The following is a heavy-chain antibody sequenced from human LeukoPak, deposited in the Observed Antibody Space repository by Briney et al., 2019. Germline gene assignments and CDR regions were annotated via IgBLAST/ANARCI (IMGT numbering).Heavy chain of an antibody. V-gene: IGHV1-8*01. CDR3: ARGMVITRVRGLVDY. Sequence: ASVKVSCKASGYTFTNYDINWVRQATGQGPEWMGWMNANSGNRGYARKFQGRVTLTRNTSISTAYMELSRLRSDDTAVYYCARGMVITRVRGLVDYWGQGTLVTVSS. D-gene: IGHD3-22*01. J-gene: IGHJ4*02. CDR2: MNANSGNR. CDR1: GYTFTNYD.